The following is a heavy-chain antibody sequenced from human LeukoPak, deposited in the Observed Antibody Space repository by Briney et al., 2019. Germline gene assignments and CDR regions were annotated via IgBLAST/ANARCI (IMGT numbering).Heavy chain of an antibody. CDR2: IYHTGST. D-gene: IGHD6-19*01. CDR3: ARDPSSGWYYFDY. V-gene: IGHV4-59*01. J-gene: IGHJ4*02. Sequence: NSSETLSLTCSVSGGSISSNYWSWIWQPPGKGLEWIAYIYHTGSTNYNPSLESRVTISIDTSKTQFSLKLSSMTAADTAVYCCARDPSSGWYYFDYWGQGTLVTVSS. CDR1: GGSISSNY.